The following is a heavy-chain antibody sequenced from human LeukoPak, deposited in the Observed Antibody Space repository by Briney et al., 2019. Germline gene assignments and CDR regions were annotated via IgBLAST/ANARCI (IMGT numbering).Heavy chain of an antibody. CDR3: ARGGIAVAGSYFDY. CDR2: NIPILGIA. Sequence: GASVKVSCKASGGTFSSYAISWVRQAPGQGLEWMGRNIPILGIANYAQKFQGRVTITADKSTSTAYMELSSLRSEDTAVYYCARGGIAVAGSYFDYWGQGTLVTVSS. J-gene: IGHJ4*02. D-gene: IGHD6-19*01. V-gene: IGHV1-69*04. CDR1: GGTFSSYA.